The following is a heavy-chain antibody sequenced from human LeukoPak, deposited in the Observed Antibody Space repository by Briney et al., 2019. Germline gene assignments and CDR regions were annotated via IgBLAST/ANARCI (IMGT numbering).Heavy chain of an antibody. Sequence: VASVKVSCKASGYTFTSYGISWVRQAPGQGLEWMGGIIPIFGTANYAQKFQGRVTITTDESTSTAYMELSSLRSEDTAVYYCASYYYGSGSYLDFDYWGQGTLVTVSS. CDR2: IIPIFGTA. CDR3: ASYYYGSGSYLDFDY. CDR1: GYTFTSYG. D-gene: IGHD3-10*01. J-gene: IGHJ4*02. V-gene: IGHV1-69*05.